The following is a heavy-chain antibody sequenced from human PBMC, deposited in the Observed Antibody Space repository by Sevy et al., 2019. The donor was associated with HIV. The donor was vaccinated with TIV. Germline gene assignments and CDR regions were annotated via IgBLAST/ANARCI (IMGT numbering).Heavy chain of an antibody. D-gene: IGHD2-15*01. CDR3: CAPPPRISPTSGGFFDS. V-gene: IGHV3-23*01. CDR2: INCRCGSA. CDR1: GFASGFTFSSFA. Sequence: GGSLRLSCAASGFASGFTFSSFAMSWVRQLPGKGLEGVSTINCRCGSAYYADSVKGRFTLTRDNSNNAHFQLMDSLAPEATALYYCCAPPPRISPTSGGFFDSWGHGTLVTVSS. J-gene: IGHJ4*01.